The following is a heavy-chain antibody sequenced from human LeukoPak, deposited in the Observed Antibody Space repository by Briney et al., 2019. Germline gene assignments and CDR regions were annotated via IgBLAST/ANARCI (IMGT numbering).Heavy chain of an antibody. Sequence: GESLKISCKGSGYSFTNYWIAWVRQMSGKGLEWMGTIFPGDSDTRYSPSFQGQVTISADKSINTAYLQWSSLKASDTAMYYCARRIVTTGRNWFDPWGQGTLVTVSS. V-gene: IGHV5-51*01. CDR2: IFPGDSDT. CDR3: ARRIVTTGRNWFDP. CDR1: GYSFTNYW. J-gene: IGHJ5*02. D-gene: IGHD4-11*01.